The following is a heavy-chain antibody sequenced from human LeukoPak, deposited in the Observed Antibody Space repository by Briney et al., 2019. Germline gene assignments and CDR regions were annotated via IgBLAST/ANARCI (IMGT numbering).Heavy chain of an antibody. V-gene: IGHV4-59*02. D-gene: IGHD2-15*01. CDR3: VIGVGWQPDY. Sequence: SETLSLTCTGFGDSVTSYYLNWVRQPPGKGLEWIGHIYKIGTTNYNPSLKSRLTISADTSKNQFSLKLRSVTAADTAVYYCVIGVGWQPDYWGQGALVTVSS. J-gene: IGHJ4*02. CDR2: IYKIGTT. CDR1: GDSVTSYY.